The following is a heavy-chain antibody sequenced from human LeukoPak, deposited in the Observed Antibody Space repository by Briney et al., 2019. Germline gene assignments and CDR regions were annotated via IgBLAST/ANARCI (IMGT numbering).Heavy chain of an antibody. J-gene: IGHJ4*02. CDR2: ISYDGSNK. D-gene: IGHD3-22*01. CDR3: AKARIWYYDSSGSAFDY. V-gene: IGHV3-30*18. Sequence: GGSLRLSCAASGFTFSSYGMHWVRQAPGKGLEWVAVISYDGSNKYYADSVKGRFTISRDNSKNTLYLQMNSPRAEDTAVYYCAKARIWYYDSSGSAFDYWGQGTLVTVSS. CDR1: GFTFSSYG.